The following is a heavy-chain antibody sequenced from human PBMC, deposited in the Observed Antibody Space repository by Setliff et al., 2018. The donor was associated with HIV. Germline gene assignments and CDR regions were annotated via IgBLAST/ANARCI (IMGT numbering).Heavy chain of an antibody. D-gene: IGHD6-13*01. V-gene: IGHV1-46*04. CDR3: ARVRPAPGAALDY. CDR1: GYTISAYY. CDR2: IDPGSGAA. J-gene: IGHJ4*02. Sequence: GASVKVSCKASGYTISAYYIHWVRLAPGQGLEWIGIIDPGSGAATYAQKLQGRITMTRDTSTTTVYMHLNSLTSDDSAVYFCARVRPAPGAALDYWGQGTLVTVPQ.